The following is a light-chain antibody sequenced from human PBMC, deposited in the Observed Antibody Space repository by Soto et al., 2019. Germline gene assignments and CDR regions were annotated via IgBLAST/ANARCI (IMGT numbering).Light chain of an antibody. CDR2: DAS. V-gene: IGKV1-13*02. J-gene: IGKJ3*01. CDR3: PQFNSYPLT. CDR1: QGISSA. Sequence: AIQLTQSPSSLSASVGDRVTITCRASQGISSALAWYQQKPGKAPKLLIYDASSLESGVPSRFSGSGSGTDFTLTNSSLQPEDFATYYCPQFNSYPLTFGPGTKVDI.